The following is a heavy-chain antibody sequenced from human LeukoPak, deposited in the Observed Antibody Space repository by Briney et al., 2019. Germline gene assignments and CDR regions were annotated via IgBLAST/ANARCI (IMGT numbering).Heavy chain of an antibody. J-gene: IGHJ4*02. CDR1: GLTFSSYW. CDR2: INEDGSDK. Sequence: GGSLRLSCVASGLTFSSYWMSWVRQAPGKGLEWVASINEDGSDKYSVDSVRGRFTISRDNAKNSLYLQMSSLRAEDTAVYYCARDTYRFDDYWGQGTLVTVSS. V-gene: IGHV3-7*01. CDR3: ARDTYRFDDY.